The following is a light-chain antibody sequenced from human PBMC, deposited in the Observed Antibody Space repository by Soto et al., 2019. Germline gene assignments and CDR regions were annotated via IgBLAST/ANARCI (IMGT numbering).Light chain of an antibody. CDR3: QQYNNWPPIT. CDR1: QSVSASY. V-gene: IGKV3-15*01. CDR2: GAS. J-gene: IGKJ5*01. Sequence: IVLTQSPATLSVSPGERATLSCRASQSVSASYLAWYQQKPGQAPRLLIYGASTRATGIPARFSGSGSGTEFTLTISSLQSEDFAVYYCQQYNNWPPITFGQGTRLEI.